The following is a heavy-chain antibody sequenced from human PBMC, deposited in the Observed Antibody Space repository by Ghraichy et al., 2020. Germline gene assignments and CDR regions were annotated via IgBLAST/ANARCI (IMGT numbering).Heavy chain of an antibody. Sequence: GESLNISCAASGFTFSSYSMNWVRQAPGKGLEWVSSISSSSSYIYYADSVKGRFTISRDNAKNSLYLQMNSLRAEDTAVYYCAASHYGDYEAEFDYWGQGTLVTVSS. CDR3: AASHYGDYEAEFDY. D-gene: IGHD4-17*01. V-gene: IGHV3-21*01. CDR2: ISSSSSYI. J-gene: IGHJ4*02. CDR1: GFTFSSYS.